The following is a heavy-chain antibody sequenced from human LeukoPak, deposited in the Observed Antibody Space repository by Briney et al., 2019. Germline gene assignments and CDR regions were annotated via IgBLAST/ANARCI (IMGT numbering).Heavy chain of an antibody. Sequence: GGSLRLSCAVSGSTFNTYSMNWVRQAPGKGLEWVSSISGGSDYIYYADSVTGRFSISRDNARNSLYLQMNSLRAEDTAVYYCASNTISLGPYYYYGMDVWGQGTTVTVSS. CDR3: ASNTISLGPYYYYGMDV. J-gene: IGHJ6*02. CDR1: GSTFNTYS. CDR2: ISGGSDYI. V-gene: IGHV3-21*01. D-gene: IGHD3-9*01.